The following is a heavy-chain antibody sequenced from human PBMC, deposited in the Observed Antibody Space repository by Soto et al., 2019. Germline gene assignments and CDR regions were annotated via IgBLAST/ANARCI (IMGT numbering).Heavy chain of an antibody. Sequence: GGSLRLSCAASGFMFSAYARLWVRQAPGKGLEWVAAISYDGTNKYYADSIKGRFTISRDNSANTLFLQVNSLRREDTAMYYCARDPSPYPSGWYGIDFWGHGTLVTVYS. V-gene: IGHV3-30*04. D-gene: IGHD6-19*01. J-gene: IGHJ4*01. CDR3: ARDPSPYPSGWYGIDF. CDR2: ISYDGTNK. CDR1: GFMFSAYA.